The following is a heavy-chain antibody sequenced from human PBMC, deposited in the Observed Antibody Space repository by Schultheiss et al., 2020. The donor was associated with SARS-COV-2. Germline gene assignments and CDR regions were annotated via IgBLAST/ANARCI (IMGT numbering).Heavy chain of an antibody. CDR2: IKSKTDGGTT. J-gene: IGHJ4*02. CDR3: AKSSYSSSWSWEGFDY. CDR1: GFTFSNAW. D-gene: IGHD6-13*01. Sequence: GESLKISCAASGFTFSNAWMSWVRQAPGKGLEWVGRIKSKTDGGTTDYAAPVKGRFTISRDDSKNTLYLQMNSLRAEDTAVYYCAKSSYSSSWSWEGFDYWGQGTLVTVSS. V-gene: IGHV3-15*01.